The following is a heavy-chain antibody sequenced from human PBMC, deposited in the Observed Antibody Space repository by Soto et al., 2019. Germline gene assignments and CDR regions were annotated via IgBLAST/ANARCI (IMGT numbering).Heavy chain of an antibody. J-gene: IGHJ5*02. Sequence: QVQLQESGPGLVKPSETLSLTCTVSGGSISSYYWSCIRQPPGKGLEWIGYINYSGSTNYNPSLKRRVTISVDTCKNRFSLKLNYVTGADTAVYYCARFYGSGSPSRFDPWGQGTLVTVSS. D-gene: IGHD3-10*01. CDR1: GGSISSYY. V-gene: IGHV4-59*01. CDR2: INYSGST. CDR3: ARFYGSGSPSRFDP.